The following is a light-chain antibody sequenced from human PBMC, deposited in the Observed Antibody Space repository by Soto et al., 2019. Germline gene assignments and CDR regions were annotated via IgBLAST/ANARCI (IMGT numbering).Light chain of an antibody. J-gene: IGKJ1*01. V-gene: IGKV3-20*01. CDR1: QSVDSK. CDR3: PHFAGSQWT. Sequence: EIVLTQSPGTLSLSPGERATLSCRASQSVDSKLAWYQQKPGQAPRLLVYGASSRATGIPDRFSGSASGTDFALTISRLEPEDFAVYYCPHFAGSQWTCGKGTKVEIK. CDR2: GAS.